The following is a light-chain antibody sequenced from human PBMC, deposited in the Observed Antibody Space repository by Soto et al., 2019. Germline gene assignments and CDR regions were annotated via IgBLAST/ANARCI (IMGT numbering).Light chain of an antibody. CDR1: SSDIGTHDY. J-gene: IGLJ1*01. V-gene: IGLV2-8*01. CDR3: TSYTGDDFTFV. Sequence: QSLLTHPPSSSGTLGQSVTTSCPGTSSDIGTHDYVSWYQQHPGRAPKLIIFEVSKRPLGVPDRFSGSKSGNTASLIVSGLQPDDEAEYHCTSYTGDDFTFVFGTGTKVTGL. CDR2: EVS.